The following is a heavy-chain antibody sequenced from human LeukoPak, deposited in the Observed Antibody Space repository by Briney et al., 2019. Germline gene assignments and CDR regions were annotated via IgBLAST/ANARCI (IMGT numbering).Heavy chain of an antibody. Sequence: SETLSLTCTVSGGSISSGGYYWSWIRQPPGKGLEWIGYIYHSGSTYYNPSLKSRVTISVDRSKNQFSLKLSSVTAADTAVYYCARRYRGFFDYWGQGILVTVSS. CDR3: ARRYRGFFDY. CDR2: IYHSGST. CDR1: GGSISSGGYY. D-gene: IGHD3-16*02. V-gene: IGHV4-30-2*01. J-gene: IGHJ4*02.